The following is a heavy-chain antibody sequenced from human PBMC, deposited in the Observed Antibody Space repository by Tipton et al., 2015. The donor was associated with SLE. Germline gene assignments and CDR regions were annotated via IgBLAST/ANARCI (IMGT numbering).Heavy chain of an antibody. CDR3: ARGGTRYCSSTSCFTGYYYYYMDV. V-gene: IGHV4-59*01. D-gene: IGHD2-2*01. CDR2: MDHSGST. J-gene: IGHJ6*03. CDR1: GASISSYY. Sequence: LRLSCTVSGASISSYYWNWIRKAPGKGLEWIAFMDHSGSTNYNPSLKSRVTISVDTSKNQFSLKLSSVTAADTAVYYCARGGTRYCSSTSCFTGYYYYYMDVWGKGTTVTVSS.